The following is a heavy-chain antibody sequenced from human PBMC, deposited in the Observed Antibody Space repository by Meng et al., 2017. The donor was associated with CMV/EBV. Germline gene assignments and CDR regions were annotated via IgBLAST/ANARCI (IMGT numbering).Heavy chain of an antibody. V-gene: IGHV4-61*01. CDR1: GGSVSSGSYY. J-gene: IGHJ4*02. CDR3: ARMVATTYYFDY. CDR2: IYYNGST. D-gene: IGHD5-24*01. Sequence: SETLSLTCTVSGGSVSSGSYYWSWIRQPPGKGLEWIGYIYYNGSTNYNPSLKSRVTISVDTSKNQFSLKLSSVTAADTAVYYCARMVATTYYFDYWGQGTLVTVSS.